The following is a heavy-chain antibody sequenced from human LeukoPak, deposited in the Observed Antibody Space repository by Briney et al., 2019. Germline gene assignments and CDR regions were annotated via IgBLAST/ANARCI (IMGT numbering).Heavy chain of an antibody. CDR3: ARGDYGDYGAHAFDI. V-gene: IGHV4-61*02. CDR2: IYTSGST. J-gene: IGHJ3*02. Sequence: PSQTLSLTCTVSGGSISSGSYYWSWIRQPAGKGLEWIGRIYTSGSTNYNPSLKSRVTISVDTSKNQFSLKLSSVTAADTAVYYCARGDYGDYGAHAFDIWGQGTMVTVSS. CDR1: GGSISSGSYY. D-gene: IGHD4-17*01.